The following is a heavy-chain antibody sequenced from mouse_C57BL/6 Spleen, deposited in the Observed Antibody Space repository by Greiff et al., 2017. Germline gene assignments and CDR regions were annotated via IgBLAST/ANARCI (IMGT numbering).Heavy chain of an antibody. V-gene: IGHV1-80*01. CDR3: ARGTYSGGGSWYFEV. CDR1: GYAFSSYW. D-gene: IGHD1-1*01. CDR2: IYPGDGDT. J-gene: IGHJ1*03. Sequence: VQLQQSGAELVKPGASVKISCKASGYAFSSYWMNWVKQRPGKGLEWIGQIYPGDGDTNYNGQFKGKATLTADKSSSTAYMQLSSLTTEGSAVYICARGTYSGGGSWYFEVWGTGTTVTVSS.